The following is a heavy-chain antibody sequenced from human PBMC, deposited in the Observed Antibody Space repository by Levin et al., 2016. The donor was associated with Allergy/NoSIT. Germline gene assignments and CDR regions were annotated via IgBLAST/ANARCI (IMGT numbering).Heavy chain of an antibody. CDR1: GGSISSSSYY. CDR3: ARLRWNQYYFDY. D-gene: IGHD1-14*01. Sequence: SETLSLTCTVSGGSISSSSYYWGWIRQPPGKGLEWIGSIYYSGSTYYNPSLKSRVTISVDTSKNQFSLKLSSVTAADTAVYYCARLRWNQYYFDYWGQGTLVTVSS. CDR2: IYYSGST. V-gene: IGHV4-39*01. J-gene: IGHJ4*02.